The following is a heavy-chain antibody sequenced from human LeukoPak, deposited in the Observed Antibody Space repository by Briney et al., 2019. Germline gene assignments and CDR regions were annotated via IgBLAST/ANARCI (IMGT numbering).Heavy chain of an antibody. J-gene: IGHJ6*02. Sequence: SETLSLTCAVYGGSFSGYYWSWIRQPPGKGLEWIGEINHSGSTNYNPSLKSRVTISVDTSKNRFPLKLSSVTAADTAVYYCARDDSSGSGASRYYYYGMDVWGQGTTVTVSS. V-gene: IGHV4-34*01. CDR1: GGSFSGYY. D-gene: IGHD3-22*01. CDR2: INHSGST. CDR3: ARDDSSGSGASRYYYYGMDV.